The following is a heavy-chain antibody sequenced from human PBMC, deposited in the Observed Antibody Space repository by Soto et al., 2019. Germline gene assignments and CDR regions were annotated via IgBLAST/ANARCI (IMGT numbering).Heavy chain of an antibody. D-gene: IGHD3-3*01. CDR2: IYYSGST. V-gene: IGHV4-59*01. J-gene: IGHJ6*02. CDR3: ARSEYYDFWSGYYDYYYYGMDV. Sequence: SETLSLTCTVSGGSISSYYWSWIRQPPGKGLEWIGYIYYSGSTNYNPSLKSRVTISVDTSKNQFSLKLSSVTAADTAVYYCARSEYYDFWSGYYDYYYYGMDVWGQGTTVTVSS. CDR1: GGSISSYY.